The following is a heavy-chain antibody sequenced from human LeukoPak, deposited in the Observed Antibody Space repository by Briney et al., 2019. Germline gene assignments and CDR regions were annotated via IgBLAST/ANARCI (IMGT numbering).Heavy chain of an antibody. CDR1: GYTFTDYY. CDR2: INPNSGGT. V-gene: IGHV1-2*02. Sequence: ASVKVSCKASGYTFTDYYMHWVRQAPGQGLEWMGWINPNSGGTNYAQKFQGRVTMTRDTSISTAYMELSRLRSDDTAVYYCAREPPGTTGTTCWFDPWGQGTLVTVSS. J-gene: IGHJ5*02. CDR3: AREPPGTTGTTCWFDP. D-gene: IGHD1-1*01.